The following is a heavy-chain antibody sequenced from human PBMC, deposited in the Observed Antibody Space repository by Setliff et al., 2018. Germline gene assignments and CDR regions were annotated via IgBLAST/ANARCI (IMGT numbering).Heavy chain of an antibody. Sequence: GASVKVSCKASGGTFSSYAISWVRQAPGQGLEWMGGIIPNAGNINYIQKFQGRVTMTRDTSISTAYMELRRLKSDDTAVYYCARGEHIVSGDFYHYIDVWGKGTTVTVSS. J-gene: IGHJ6*03. D-gene: IGHD2-15*01. CDR1: GGTFSSYA. V-gene: IGHV1-2*02. CDR3: ARGEHIVSGDFYHYIDV. CDR2: IIPNAGNI.